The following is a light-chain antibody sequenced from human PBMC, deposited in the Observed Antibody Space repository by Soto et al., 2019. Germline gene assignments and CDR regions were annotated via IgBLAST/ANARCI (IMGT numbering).Light chain of an antibody. J-gene: IGKJ3*01. CDR2: GAS. CDR1: QSVNDNH. Sequence: EVVLTQSPGTLSLSPGARATLSCRASQSVNDNHLAWYQQKGGQAPRLLIYGASTRATGVPERFSGSGFGTPYSLIINRREPEDFAFYYCQLFGGPPPRAIFGPGT. V-gene: IGKV3-20*01. CDR3: QLFGGPPPRAI.